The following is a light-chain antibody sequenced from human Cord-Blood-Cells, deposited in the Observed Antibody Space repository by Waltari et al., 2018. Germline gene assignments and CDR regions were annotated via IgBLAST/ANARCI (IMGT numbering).Light chain of an antibody. CDR1: SSDGGGYNY. V-gene: IGLV2-8*01. J-gene: IGLJ1*01. CDR2: EVS. Sequence: QSALTQPPSASGSPGQSVTISCTGTSSDGGGYNYVSWYQQHQGKAPKLMIYEVSKRPSGVPDRFSGSKSGNTASLTVSGLQAEDEADYYCSSYAGSNNYVFGTGTKVTVL. CDR3: SSYAGSNNYV.